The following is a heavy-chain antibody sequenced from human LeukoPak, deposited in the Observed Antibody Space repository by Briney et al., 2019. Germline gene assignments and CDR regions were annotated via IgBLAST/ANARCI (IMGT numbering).Heavy chain of an antibody. CDR3: ARAPRGYSGYDFSYWFDP. D-gene: IGHD5-12*01. Sequence: SQTLSHTCTLSGGSISYGVYYWSWIRHHPGEGLEWIGYVSYSGSTYYNSSLESRLIISVDTSKNQFSLKLSSVTAADTAVYYCARAPRGYSGYDFSYWFDPWGQGTLVTVSS. CDR1: GGSISYGVYY. J-gene: IGHJ5*02. CDR2: VSYSGST. V-gene: IGHV4-31*03.